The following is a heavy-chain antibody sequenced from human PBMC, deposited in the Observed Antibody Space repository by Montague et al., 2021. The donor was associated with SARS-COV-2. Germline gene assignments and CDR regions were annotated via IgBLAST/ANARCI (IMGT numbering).Heavy chain of an antibody. CDR2: IYHSGGT. CDR3: ARRPLGYYYYGVDV. Sequence: SETLSLTCAVSGGSISSSNWWSWVRQPPGKGLEWIGEIYHSGGTNYNPSLKSRVTISVDKSKNQFSLKLSSVTAADTAVYYCARRPLGYYYYGVDVWGQGTTVTVSS. V-gene: IGHV4-4*02. J-gene: IGHJ6*02. CDR1: GGSISSSNW.